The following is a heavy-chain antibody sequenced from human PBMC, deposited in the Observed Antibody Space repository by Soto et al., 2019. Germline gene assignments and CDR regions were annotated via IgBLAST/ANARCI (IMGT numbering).Heavy chain of an antibody. J-gene: IGHJ6*02. CDR2: IYYSGST. CDR3: ARVDCTSCYVVPYYYYGMDV. V-gene: IGHV4-61*01. Sequence: SETLSLTCTVSGGSVSSGSYYWSWIRQPPGKGLEWIGYIYYSGSTNYNPSLKSRVTISVDTSKNQFSLKLSSVTAADTAVYYCARVDCTSCYVVPYYYYGMDVWGQGTTVTVSS. CDR1: GGSVSSGSYY. D-gene: IGHD2-2*01.